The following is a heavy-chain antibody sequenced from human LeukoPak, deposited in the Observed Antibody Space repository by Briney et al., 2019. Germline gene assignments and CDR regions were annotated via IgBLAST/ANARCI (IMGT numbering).Heavy chain of an antibody. CDR1: GFTFSIYS. D-gene: IGHD1-14*01. J-gene: IGHJ5*02. V-gene: IGHV3-21*01. CDR3: ARSPSYKGWFDP. CDR2: ISSSNKYI. Sequence: GGSLRISCAASGFTFSIYSMSWVRQAPGKGLEWVSYISSSNKYIYYADSVKGRFTISRDNAKNSLYLQMTSLRAEDTAVYYCARSPSYKGWFDPWGQGTLVTVSS.